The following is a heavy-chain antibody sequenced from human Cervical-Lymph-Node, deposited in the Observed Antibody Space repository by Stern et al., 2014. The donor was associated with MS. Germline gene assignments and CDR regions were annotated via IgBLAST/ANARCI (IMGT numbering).Heavy chain of an antibody. CDR1: GGTFSTYP. CDR3: ASPVTLTVGAMDV. J-gene: IGHJ6*02. Sequence: QVQLVQSGAEVKKPGSSVKVSCKASGGTFSTYPIIWVRQAPGQGIEWMGGIIPVFGTANYAQKFQGRVTITAADSSSTAYMELSSLRSEDTAVYYCASPVTLTVGAMDVWGQGTTITVSS. D-gene: IGHD4-17*01. CDR2: IIPVFGTA. V-gene: IGHV1-69*01.